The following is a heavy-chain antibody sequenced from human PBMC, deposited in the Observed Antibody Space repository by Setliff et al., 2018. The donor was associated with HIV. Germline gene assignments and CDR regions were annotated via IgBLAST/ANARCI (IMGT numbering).Heavy chain of an antibody. CDR3: TPIHNYTDHCPDS. D-gene: IGHD2-21*02. V-gene: IGHV3-15*01. J-gene: IGHJ5*01. CDR2: IKSKIDGETR. Sequence: GGSLRLSCAVSGFYFTNAWMTWVRQTPGKGLEWVGRIKSKIDGETRHYAASVKGRFTISRDDSKNMLYLQMNSLETEDTAMYYCTPIHNYTDHCPDSWGQGTLVTVSS. CDR1: GFYFTNAW.